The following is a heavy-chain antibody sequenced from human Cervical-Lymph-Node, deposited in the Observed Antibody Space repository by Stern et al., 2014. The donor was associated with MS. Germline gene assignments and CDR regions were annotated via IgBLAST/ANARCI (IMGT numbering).Heavy chain of an antibody. V-gene: IGHV1-58*01. J-gene: IGHJ4*02. CDR2: IVVGSGNT. Sequence: QLVESGPEVKKPGTSVKVSCKASGFTFTSSAVQWVRQARGQRLEGIGWIVVGSGNTNYAQKFQERVTITRDMSTSTAYMELSSLRSEDTAVYYCAATGSGSYWDFDYWGQGTLVTVSS. D-gene: IGHD1-26*01. CDR1: GFTFTSSA. CDR3: AATGSGSYWDFDY.